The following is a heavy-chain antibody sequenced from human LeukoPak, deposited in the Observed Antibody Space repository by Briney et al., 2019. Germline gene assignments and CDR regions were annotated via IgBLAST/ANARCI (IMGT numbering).Heavy chain of an antibody. CDR3: ARGLWAPRFDC. CDR2: INHSGST. Sequence: PSATLSLTCAVYGGSFSGYYWSWIRQPPGKGLEWIGEINHSGSTNYNPSLKSRVTISVDTSKNQFSLKLSSVTAADTAVYFCARGLWAPRFDCWGQGTLVTVSS. CDR1: GGSFSGYY. J-gene: IGHJ4*02. D-gene: IGHD1-26*01. V-gene: IGHV4-34*01.